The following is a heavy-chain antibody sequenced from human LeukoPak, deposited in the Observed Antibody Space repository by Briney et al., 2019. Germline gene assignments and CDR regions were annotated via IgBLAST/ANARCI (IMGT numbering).Heavy chain of an antibody. J-gene: IGHJ4*02. D-gene: IGHD6-13*01. V-gene: IGHV3-48*02. CDR3: ARRPEASSSWYRYYFDY. Sequence: GGSLRLSCAASGFTFSSYSINWVRQAPGKGLEWVSYISSSSTTMYADSVKGRFTISGDNAKNSLYLQMNSLRDEDTAVYYCARRPEASSSWYRYYFDYWGQGTLVTVSS. CDR1: GFTFSSYS. CDR2: ISSSSTT.